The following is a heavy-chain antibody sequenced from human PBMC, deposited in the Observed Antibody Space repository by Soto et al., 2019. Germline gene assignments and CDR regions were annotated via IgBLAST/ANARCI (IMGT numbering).Heavy chain of an antibody. CDR3: AGCVLYCTNGVCSYYFDY. D-gene: IGHD2-8*01. V-gene: IGHV1-18*01. CDR2: ISAYNGNT. Sequence: ASVKVSCKASGYTFTSYGISWVRQAPGQGLEWMGWISAYNGNTNYAQKLQGRVTMTTDTSTSTAYMELRSLRSDDTAVYYCAGCVLYCTNGVCSYYFDYWGQGTLVTVSS. J-gene: IGHJ4*02. CDR1: GYTFTSYG.